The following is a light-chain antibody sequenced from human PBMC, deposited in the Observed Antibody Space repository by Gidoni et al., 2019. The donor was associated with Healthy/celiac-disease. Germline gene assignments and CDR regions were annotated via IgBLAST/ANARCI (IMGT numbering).Light chain of an antibody. V-gene: IGKV3-11*01. CDR3: QQRSNWPSLT. Sequence: EIVLTQSPATLSLSPGERATISCRASQSVSSYLAWYQHKPGQAPRLLIYDASNRATGIPARFSVSGSGTDFTLTISILEPEDFAVYYCQQRSNWPSLTFGGGTKVEIQ. J-gene: IGKJ4*01. CDR2: DAS. CDR1: QSVSSY.